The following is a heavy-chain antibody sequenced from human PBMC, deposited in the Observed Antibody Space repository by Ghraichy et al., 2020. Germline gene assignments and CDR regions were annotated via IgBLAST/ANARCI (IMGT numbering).Heavy chain of an antibody. CDR2: NSYDGSIT. V-gene: IGHV3-30*18. Sequence: GGSLRLSCAASGFSFSSHGISWVRQAPGTGLEWVAVNSYDGSITYYPDSVKGRFTVSRANSQNTLYLQMCDLRAEDTALYYCAKGYYEKRAYYDTDFFDIWGLGTMVIVSS. D-gene: IGHD3-22*01. CDR1: GFSFSSHG. J-gene: IGHJ3*02. CDR3: AKGYYEKRAYYDTDFFDI.